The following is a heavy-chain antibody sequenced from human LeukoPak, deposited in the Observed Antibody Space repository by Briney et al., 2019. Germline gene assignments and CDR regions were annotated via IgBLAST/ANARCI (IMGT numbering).Heavy chain of an antibody. V-gene: IGHV1-18*01. D-gene: IGHD6-13*01. Sequence: GASVKVSCKASGYTFTSYGISWVRQAPGQGLEWMGWISAYNGNTNYAQKLQGRVTMTTDTSTSTAYMELRSLRSDDTAVYYCARDREPFIAAAGMNWFDPWGQGTLVTVSS. J-gene: IGHJ5*02. CDR3: ARDREPFIAAAGMNWFDP. CDR2: ISAYNGNT. CDR1: GYTFTSYG.